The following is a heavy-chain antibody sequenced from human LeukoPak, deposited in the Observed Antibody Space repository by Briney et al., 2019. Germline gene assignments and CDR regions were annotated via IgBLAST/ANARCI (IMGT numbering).Heavy chain of an antibody. CDR2: FIPIFGTA. Sequence: SVTVSFKASGGTFSCCAISWLRQPPAQGLEWMGGFIPIFGTANYAQKFQGRVTITADKSTSTAYMELSSLRSEDTAVYYCARGRPTTSIAAAGVNWFDPWGQGTLVTVSS. J-gene: IGHJ5*02. V-gene: IGHV1-69*06. D-gene: IGHD6-13*01. CDR1: GGTFSCCA. CDR3: ARGRPTTSIAAAGVNWFDP.